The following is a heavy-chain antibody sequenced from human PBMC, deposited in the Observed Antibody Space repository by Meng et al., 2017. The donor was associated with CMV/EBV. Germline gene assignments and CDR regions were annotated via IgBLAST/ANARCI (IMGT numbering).Heavy chain of an antibody. CDR3: ARGRVVVPAASLGY. Sequence: ESLKISCAASGFTFSSYWMHWVRQAPGKGLVWVSRINSDGSSTSYADSVKGRFTISRDNAKNTLYLQMNSLRAEDTAVYYCARGRVVVPAASLGYWGQGTLVTVSS. J-gene: IGHJ4*02. CDR1: GFTFSSYW. V-gene: IGHV3-74*01. D-gene: IGHD2-2*01. CDR2: INSDGSST.